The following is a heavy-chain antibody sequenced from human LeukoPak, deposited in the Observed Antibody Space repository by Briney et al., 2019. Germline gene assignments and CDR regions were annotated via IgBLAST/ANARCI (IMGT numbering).Heavy chain of an antibody. CDR1: GFTFSSYE. CDR3: ARWRGQVDY. J-gene: IGHJ4*02. CDR2: ISSSGSTI. Sequence: AGGSLRLSCAASGFTFSSYEMNWVRQAPGKGLEWGSYISSSGSTIYYADSVKGRFTISRDNAKNSLYLQMNSLRAEDTAVYYCARWRGQVDYWGQGTLVTVSS. V-gene: IGHV3-48*03. D-gene: IGHD3-10*01.